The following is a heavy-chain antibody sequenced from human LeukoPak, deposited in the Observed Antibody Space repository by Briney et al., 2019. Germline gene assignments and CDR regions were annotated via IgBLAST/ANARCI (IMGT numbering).Heavy chain of an antibody. D-gene: IGHD1-26*01. CDR3: VREAAATLFDY. CDR2: ISGSGGST. J-gene: IGHJ4*02. V-gene: IGHV3-23*01. CDR1: GFTFSRYG. Sequence: GGSLRLSCAASGFTFSRYGMSWVRQAPGKGLEWVSAISGSGGSTYYADSVKGRFSISRDNTHNSLSLRMNSLGAEDTAVYYCVREAAATLFDYWGQGTLVTVSS.